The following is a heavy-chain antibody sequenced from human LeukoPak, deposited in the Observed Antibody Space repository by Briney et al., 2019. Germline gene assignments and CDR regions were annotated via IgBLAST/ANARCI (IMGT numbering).Heavy chain of an antibody. V-gene: IGHV4-59*08. CDR1: GVSISNHY. Sequence: PAETLSLTCTVSGVSISNHYSSWIRQPPGKGLEWIGYIYYTGNTNYNPSLKSRVTISEDTSKNQVSLKLSSVTAADTAVYYCVRHSRVVAFDYWGQGNLVTVSS. CDR3: VRHSRVVAFDY. CDR2: IYYTGNT. J-gene: IGHJ4*02. D-gene: IGHD2-15*01.